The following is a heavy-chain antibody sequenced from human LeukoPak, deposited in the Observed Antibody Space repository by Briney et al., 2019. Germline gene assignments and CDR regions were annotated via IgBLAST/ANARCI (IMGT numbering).Heavy chain of an antibody. CDR1: GGSITISSHY. V-gene: IGHV4-39*01. CDR2: MYYTGGT. J-gene: IGHJ4*02. D-gene: IGHD2-2*01. CDR3: ARLVRYCSTNSCYPFDF. Sequence: PSETLSLTCTVSGGSITISSHYWAWIRQPPGKGREWIGSMYYTGGTYYNPSLKSRVTISIDTSKNQFSLKLNSVTAAETAVYYCARLVRYCSTNSCYPFDFWGQGTLVTVSS.